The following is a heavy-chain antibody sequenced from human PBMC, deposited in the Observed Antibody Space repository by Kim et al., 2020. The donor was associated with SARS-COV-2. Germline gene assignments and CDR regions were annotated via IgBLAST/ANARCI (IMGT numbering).Heavy chain of an antibody. Sequence: SETLSLTCAVYGGSFSGYYWSWIRQPPGKGLEWMGEINHGGSTNYNPSLKSRVTISVDTSKNQFSLKLSSVTAADTAVYYCAAPGYSSSPSAHYFDYWGQGTLVTVSS. V-gene: IGHV4-34*01. D-gene: IGHD6-6*01. CDR3: AAPGYSSSPSAHYFDY. CDR1: GGSFSGYY. CDR2: INHGGST. J-gene: IGHJ4*02.